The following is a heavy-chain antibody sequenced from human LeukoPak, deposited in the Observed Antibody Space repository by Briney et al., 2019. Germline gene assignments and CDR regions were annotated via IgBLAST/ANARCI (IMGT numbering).Heavy chain of an antibody. Sequence: SVKVSCKASGCTFSSYTISWVRQAPGQGLEWMGRIIPILGIANYAQKFQGRVTITADKSTSTAYMELSSLRAEDTAVYYCARVRYCSSTGCYTFDYWGQGTLVSVSS. D-gene: IGHD2-2*02. CDR3: ARVRYCSSTGCYTFDY. CDR1: GCTFSSYT. CDR2: IIPILGIA. J-gene: IGHJ4*02. V-gene: IGHV1-69*02.